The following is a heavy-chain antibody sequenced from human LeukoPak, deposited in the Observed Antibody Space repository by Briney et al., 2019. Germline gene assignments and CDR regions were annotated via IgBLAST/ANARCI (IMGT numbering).Heavy chain of an antibody. CDR2: ISPDGSSV. V-gene: IGHV3-74*01. CDR1: GFTFSSYW. D-gene: IGHD3-10*01. J-gene: IGHJ4*02. CDR3: TTEYGSGIRYYFDY. Sequence: GGSLRLSCAASGFTFSSYWMHWVRQAPGKGLVWVSRISPDGSSVIYADSVKGRFTISRDNAKNTLYLQMNSLKTEDTAVYYCTTEYGSGIRYYFDYWGQGTLVTVSS.